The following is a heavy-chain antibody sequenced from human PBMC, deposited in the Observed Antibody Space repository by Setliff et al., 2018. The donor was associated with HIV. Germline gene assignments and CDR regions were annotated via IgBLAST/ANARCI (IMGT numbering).Heavy chain of an antibody. D-gene: IGHD3-22*01. CDR3: ARVKSPTNYYDSSGYNWFDP. CDR2: INHSGST. CDR1: GGSFSDNY. V-gene: IGHV4-34*01. J-gene: IGHJ5*02. Sequence: PSETLSLTCAVYGGSFSDNYWSWIRQSPGKGLEWIGEINHSGSTNYNPSLKSRVTISVDTSKNQFSLKLSSVTAADTAVYYCARVKSPTNYYDSSGYNWFDPWGQGTLVTVSS.